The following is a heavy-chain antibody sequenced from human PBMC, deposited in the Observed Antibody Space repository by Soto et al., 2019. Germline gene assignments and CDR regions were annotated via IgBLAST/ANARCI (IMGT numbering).Heavy chain of an antibody. D-gene: IGHD6-13*01. Sequence: QVQLVQSGTEVKKPGASVKVSCKASGYTFIKSFIHWVRQAPGQGLEWMAIINPDGGVTTYAQKLRGKVTVTRDTSTSTVYMEVNSLTSEDTAVYYCARPYSSSWYGMGYWGQGTRVPVSS. CDR1: GYTFIKSF. CDR3: ARPYSSSWYGMGY. J-gene: IGHJ4*02. CDR2: INPDGGVT. V-gene: IGHV1-46*03.